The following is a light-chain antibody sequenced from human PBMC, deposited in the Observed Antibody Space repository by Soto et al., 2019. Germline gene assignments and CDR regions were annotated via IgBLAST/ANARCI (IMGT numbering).Light chain of an antibody. CDR3: QQSSSAPLT. V-gene: IGKV1-39*01. Sequence: DIQVTQSPSSLSAFVGDRVTIACRTIQTISNNLNWYQQQPGKAPNLLIYGASSLQSGVPSRFSGSGSGTDFTLTISSLQPEDFATYFCQQSSSAPLTFGQGTKVDIK. J-gene: IGKJ1*01. CDR2: GAS. CDR1: QTISNN.